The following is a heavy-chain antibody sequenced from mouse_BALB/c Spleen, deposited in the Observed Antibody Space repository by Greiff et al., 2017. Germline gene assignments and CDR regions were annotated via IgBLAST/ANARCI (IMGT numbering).Heavy chain of an antibody. V-gene: IGHV3-2*02. CDR3: ARGRGITTVVPYFDY. D-gene: IGHD1-1*01. J-gene: IGHJ2*01. CDR2: ISYSGST. Sequence: EVKLVESGPGLVKPSQSLSLTCTVTGYSITSDYAWNWIRQFPGNKLEWMGYISYSGSTSYNPSLKSRISITRDTSKNQFFLQLNSVTTEDTATYCCARGRGITTVVPYFDYWGQGTTLTVSS. CDR1: GYSITSDYA.